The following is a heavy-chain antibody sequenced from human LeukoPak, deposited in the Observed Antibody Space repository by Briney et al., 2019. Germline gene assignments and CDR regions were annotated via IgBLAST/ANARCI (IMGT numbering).Heavy chain of an antibody. CDR2: IYSGGST. D-gene: IGHD1-26*01. V-gene: IGHV3-53*01. Sequence: GGSLRLSCAASGFTVSSNYMSWVRQAPGKGLEWVSVIYSGGSTYYADSVKGRFTISRDNSKNTLYLQMNSLRAEDTAVYYCAREAEGATLRGXFDYWGQGTLVTVSS. CDR3: AREAEGATLRGXFDY. CDR1: GFTVSSNY. J-gene: IGHJ4*02.